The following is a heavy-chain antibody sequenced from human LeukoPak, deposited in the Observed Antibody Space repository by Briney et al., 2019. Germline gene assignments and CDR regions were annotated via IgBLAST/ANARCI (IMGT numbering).Heavy chain of an antibody. D-gene: IGHD4-17*01. CDR1: GGTFSSYA. Sequence: ASVKVSCKASGGTFSSYAISWVRQAPGRGLAWMGGIIPIFGTANYAQKFQGRVTITTDESTSTAYMELSSLRSEDTAVYYCAGREDYGRFDPWGQGTLVTVSS. CDR3: AGREDYGRFDP. V-gene: IGHV1-69*05. J-gene: IGHJ5*02. CDR2: IIPIFGTA.